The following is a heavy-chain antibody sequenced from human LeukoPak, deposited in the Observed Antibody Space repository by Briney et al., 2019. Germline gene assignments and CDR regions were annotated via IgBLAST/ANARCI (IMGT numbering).Heavy chain of an antibody. D-gene: IGHD5-18*01. J-gene: IGHJ4*02. CDR1: GFTFSSYA. CDR2: ISGSGGST. Sequence: GASLRLSCAASGFTFSSYAMSWVRQAPGKGLEWVSAISGSGGSTYYADSVKSRFTISRDNSKNTLYLQMNGLRAEDTAVYYCAIRRGYSYGEFDYWGQGTLVTVSS. V-gene: IGHV3-23*01. CDR3: AIRRGYSYGEFDY.